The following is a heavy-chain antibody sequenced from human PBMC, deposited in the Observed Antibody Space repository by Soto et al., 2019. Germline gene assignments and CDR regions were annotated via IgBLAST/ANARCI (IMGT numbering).Heavy chain of an antibody. CDR3: ARSVPATTITDY. D-gene: IGHD2-2*01. CDR1: GYTFTAYY. CDR2: INPNSGAT. Sequence: GASVKVSCKASGYTFTAYYIHCVRQAPGQGLEWMGWINPNSGATNYAQKFQGRVTMTRDTSISTAYMELSRLRSDDTAVYYCARSVPATTITDYWGQGTLVTVS. J-gene: IGHJ4*02. V-gene: IGHV1-2*02.